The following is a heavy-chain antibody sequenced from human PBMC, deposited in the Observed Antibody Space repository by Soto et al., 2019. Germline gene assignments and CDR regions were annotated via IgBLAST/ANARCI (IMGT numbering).Heavy chain of an antibody. CDR1: GYTFTGYY. CDR3: ARAGAVAGTDWFAP. V-gene: IGHV1-2*04. D-gene: IGHD6-19*01. CDR2: INPNSGGT. Sequence: ASVNVSCKASGYTFTGYYVHWVRQAPGQGLEWMGWINPNSGGTNYAQKFQGWVTMTRDTSISTAYMELSRLRSDDTAVYYCARAGAVAGTDWFAPWGQGTLVTVSS. J-gene: IGHJ5*02.